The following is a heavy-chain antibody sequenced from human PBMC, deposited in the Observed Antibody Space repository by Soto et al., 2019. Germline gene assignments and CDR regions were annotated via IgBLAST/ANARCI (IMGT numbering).Heavy chain of an antibody. CDR1: GGTFSGYA. CDR2: IIPIFGTA. V-gene: IGHV1-69*06. D-gene: IGHD3-16*01. Sequence: ASVKVSCKASGGTFSGYAISWVRKAPGQGLEWMGGIIPIFGTANYAQKFQGRVTITADKSTSTAYMELSSLRSEDTAVYYCARLGGYYYYGMDVWGQGTTVTVSS. CDR3: ARLGGYYYYGMDV. J-gene: IGHJ6*02.